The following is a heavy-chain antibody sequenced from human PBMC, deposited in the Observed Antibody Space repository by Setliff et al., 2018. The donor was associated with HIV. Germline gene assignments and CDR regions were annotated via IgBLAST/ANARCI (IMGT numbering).Heavy chain of an antibody. Sequence: SETLSLTCTVSGGSISTATFYWNWIRQPPGKALEWLGIVYYTGSTNYNPSLKSRVAMSVDTSRNQFSLKLSSVTAADTAVYYCARDRGMPGTTWYNHYMDVWGTGATVTVSS. CDR2: VYYTGST. D-gene: IGHD1-7*01. J-gene: IGHJ6*03. CDR1: GGSISTATFY. V-gene: IGHV4-39*07. CDR3: ARDRGMPGTTWYNHYMDV.